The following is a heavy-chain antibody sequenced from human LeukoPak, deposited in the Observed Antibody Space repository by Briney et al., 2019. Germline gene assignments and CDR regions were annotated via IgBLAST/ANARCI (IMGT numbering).Heavy chain of an antibody. D-gene: IGHD3-9*01. V-gene: IGHV1-69*16. CDR2: IVPVLGTT. J-gene: IGHJ4*02. Sequence: SVQVSCKASGGTFGSYTFAWVRQAPGQGLEWMGEIVPVLGTTNYAQKFQDRLTLTADESTTIAYLELSSLRFEDTAIYYCSRQVEGVLTGPFFDSWGQGTLVTVSS. CDR1: GGTFGSYT. CDR3: SRQVEGVLTGPFFDS.